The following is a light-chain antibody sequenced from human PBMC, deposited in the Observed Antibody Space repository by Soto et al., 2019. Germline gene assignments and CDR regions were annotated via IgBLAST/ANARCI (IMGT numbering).Light chain of an antibody. J-gene: IGKJ1*01. CDR1: QSVTIS. V-gene: IGKV3-15*01. CDR2: SAS. Sequence: EIVMTQSPAPLSVSPGEIAALSFRASQSVTISLAWYQQKPGQAPRLLIYSASTRATGIPARFSGSGSGTEFTLTISSLQSEDFAVYYCQQYNNWPWTFGQGTKVDI. CDR3: QQYNNWPWT.